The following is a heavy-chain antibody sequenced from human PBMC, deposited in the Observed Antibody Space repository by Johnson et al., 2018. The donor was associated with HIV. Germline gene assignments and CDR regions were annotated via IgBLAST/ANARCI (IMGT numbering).Heavy chain of an antibody. V-gene: IGHV3-30-3*01. CDR2: ISYDGSNK. CDR3: ARAGAVGFDAFDI. Sequence: QMQLVESGGGVVQPGRSLRLSCAASGFTFSSYTMYWVRQAPGKGLEWVAAISYDGSNKYYADSVKGRFTISRDNSKNTLYLQMNSLRAEDTAVYYCARAGAVGFDAFDIWGQGTMVTVSS. CDR1: GFTFSSYT. J-gene: IGHJ3*02. D-gene: IGHD6-19*01.